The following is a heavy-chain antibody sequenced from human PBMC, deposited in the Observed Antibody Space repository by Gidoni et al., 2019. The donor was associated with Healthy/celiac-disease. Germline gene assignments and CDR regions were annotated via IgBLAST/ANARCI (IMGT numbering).Heavy chain of an antibody. J-gene: IGHJ4*02. CDR1: GYTFSSCG. CDR2: ISAYNGNT. V-gene: IGHV1-18*01. CDR3: ARVDLSITIFGVVIGTNFDY. D-gene: IGHD3-3*01. Sequence: QVQLVQSGAEVKKPGASVKVSCKASGYTFSSCGIRWVRQAPGQGLEWMGWISAYNGNTNYAQKRQGRVTMTTDTSTSTAYMELRSLRSDDTAVYYCARVDLSITIFGVVIGTNFDYWGQGTLVTVSS.